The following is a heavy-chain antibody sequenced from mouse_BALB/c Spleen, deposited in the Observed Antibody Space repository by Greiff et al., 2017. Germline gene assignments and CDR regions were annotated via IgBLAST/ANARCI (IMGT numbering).Heavy chain of an antibody. CDR3: ARAGDGYDSFAY. CDR1: GYSFTGYF. J-gene: IGHJ3*01. D-gene: IGHD2-2*01. Sequence: EVQLQESGPELVKPGASVKISCKASGYSFTGYFMNWVMQSHGKSLEWIGRINPYNGDTFYNQKFKGKATLTVDKSSSTAHMELRSLASEDSAVYYCARAGDGYDSFAYWGQGTLVTVSA. CDR2: INPYNGDT. V-gene: IGHV1-20*02.